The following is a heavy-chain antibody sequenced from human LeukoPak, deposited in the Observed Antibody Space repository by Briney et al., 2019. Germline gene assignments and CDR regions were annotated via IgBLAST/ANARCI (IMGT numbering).Heavy chain of an antibody. J-gene: IGHJ4*02. D-gene: IGHD3-16*01. CDR2: YYHSGT. CDR1: GDSMSTSY. V-gene: IGHV4-59*01. Sequence: SETLSLTCTVSGDSMSTSYWSWIRQPLGKGLEWIGYYYHSGTDYNPSLKSRVTISGDMSNNQFSLKLSSVTAADTAIYYCARGWRGDHFDYWGQGTLVSVSS. CDR3: ARGWRGDHFDY.